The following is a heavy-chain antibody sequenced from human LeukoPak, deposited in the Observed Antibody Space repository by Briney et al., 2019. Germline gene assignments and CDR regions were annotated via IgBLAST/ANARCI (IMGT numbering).Heavy chain of an antibody. CDR3: ARDSSSRPSSYYYYYYGMDV. V-gene: IGHV4-61*02. J-gene: IGHJ6*02. Sequence: SQTLSLTCTVSGGSISSGSYYWSWIRQPAGKGLEWIGRIYTSGSTNYNPSLKSRVTISVDTSKNQFSLKLSSVTAADTAVYYCARDSSSRPSSYYYYYYGMDVWGQGTTVTVSS. D-gene: IGHD6-13*01. CDR1: GGSISSGSYY. CDR2: IYTSGST.